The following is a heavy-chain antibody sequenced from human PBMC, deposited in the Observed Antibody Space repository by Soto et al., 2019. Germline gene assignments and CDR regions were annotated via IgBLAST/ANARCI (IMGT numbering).Heavy chain of an antibody. CDR2: INTHNGNT. J-gene: IGHJ6*02. D-gene: IGHD3-10*01. V-gene: IGHV1-18*01. CDR3: TREGSAPYYYYGMDA. Sequence: QVQLEQSAPEVKKPGASVKVSCKASGYTFTTYGISWVRQAPGQGLEWLGWINTHNGNTNYAQHLQGRVIXTXXXSXGTAYMELRSLRSDDTAIYYCTREGSAPYYYYGMDAWGQGTTVTVSS. CDR1: GYTFTTYG.